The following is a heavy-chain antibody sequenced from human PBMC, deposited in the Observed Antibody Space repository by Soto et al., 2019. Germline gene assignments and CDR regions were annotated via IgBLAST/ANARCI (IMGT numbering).Heavy chain of an antibody. V-gene: IGHV3-23*01. CDR1: GFTFSSYA. Sequence: GGSLRLSCAASGFTFSSYAMSWVRQAPGKGLEWVSAISGSGGSTYYADPVKGRFTMSRDNSKNTLYLQMNSLRAEDTAVYYCAKNRITMIVVVAEFDYWGQGTLVTVSS. CDR3: AKNRITMIVVVAEFDY. CDR2: ISGSGGST. D-gene: IGHD3-22*01. J-gene: IGHJ4*02.